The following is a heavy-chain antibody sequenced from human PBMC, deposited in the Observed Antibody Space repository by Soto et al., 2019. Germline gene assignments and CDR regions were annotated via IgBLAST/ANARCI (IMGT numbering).Heavy chain of an antibody. CDR3: ARDVVSYYDSRDRWFDP. CDR1: GGSISSYY. Sequence: PSETLSLTCTVSGGSISSYYWSWIGRPQGRGLELIGYIYYSGSTNYNPSLKSRVTISVDTSKNQFSLKLSSVTAADTAVYYCARDVVSYYDSRDRWFDPWGQGTLVTVSS. CDR2: IYYSGST. D-gene: IGHD3-22*01. V-gene: IGHV4-59*13. J-gene: IGHJ5*02.